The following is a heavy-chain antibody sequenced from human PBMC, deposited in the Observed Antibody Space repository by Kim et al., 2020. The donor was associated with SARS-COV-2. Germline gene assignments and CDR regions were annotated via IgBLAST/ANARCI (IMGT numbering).Heavy chain of an antibody. D-gene: IGHD3-3*01. V-gene: IGHV5-10-1*01. Sequence: GESLKISCKGSGYSFTSYWISWVRQMPGKGLEWMGRIDPSDSYTNYSPSFQGHVTISADKSISTAYLQWSSLKASDTAMYYCARPLRFFGVGYYGMDVWGQGTTVTVSS. CDR1: GYSFTSYW. CDR2: IDPSDSYT. J-gene: IGHJ6*02. CDR3: ARPLRFFGVGYYGMDV.